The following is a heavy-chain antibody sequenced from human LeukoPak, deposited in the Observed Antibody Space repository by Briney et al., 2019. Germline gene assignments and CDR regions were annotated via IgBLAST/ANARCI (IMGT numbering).Heavy chain of an antibody. D-gene: IGHD6-19*01. CDR2: ISYDGSNK. J-gene: IGHJ4*02. V-gene: IGHV3-30*18. CDR3: AKDIGRGWYLLYFDY. Sequence: GRSLRLSWAASGFTFSSYGMHWVRQAPDKGLEWVAVISYDGSNKYYADSVKGRFTISRDNSKNTLYLQMNSLRAEDTAVYYCAKDIGRGWYLLYFDYWGQGTLVTVSS. CDR1: GFTFSSYG.